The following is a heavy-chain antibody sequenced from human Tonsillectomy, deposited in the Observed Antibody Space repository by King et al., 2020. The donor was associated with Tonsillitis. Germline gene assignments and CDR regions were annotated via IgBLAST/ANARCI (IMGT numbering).Heavy chain of an antibody. CDR1: GFTFSYYD. D-gene: IGHD2-15*01. CDR3: ARSEGYCSGGSCFGTYFDL. V-gene: IGHV3-13*05. CDR2: IGTAGDP. Sequence: DVQLVESGGGLVQPGGSLRLSCAASGFTFSYYDMHWVRHVTGKGLEWVSAIGTAGDPYYPGSVKGRFTISRENAKNSLYLQMNSLRAGDTAVYYCARSEGYCSGGSCFGTYFDLWGRGTLVTVSS. J-gene: IGHJ2*01.